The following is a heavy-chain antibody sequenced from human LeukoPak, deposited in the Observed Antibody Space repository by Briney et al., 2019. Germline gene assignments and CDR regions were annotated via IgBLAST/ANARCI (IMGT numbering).Heavy chain of an antibody. CDR3: ARDGALTVTKDAFDI. D-gene: IGHD4-17*01. V-gene: IGHV3-48*03. J-gene: IGHJ3*02. Sequence: PVQPLDSFSVVSSVSSTIYYADSVKGRFTISRDNAKNSLYLQMNSLRAEDTAVYYCARDGALTVTKDAFDIWGQGTMVTVSS. CDR2: VSSVSSTI.